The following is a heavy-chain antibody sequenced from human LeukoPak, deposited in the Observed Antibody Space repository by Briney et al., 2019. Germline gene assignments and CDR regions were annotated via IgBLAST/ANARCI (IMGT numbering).Heavy chain of an antibody. D-gene: IGHD3-3*01. J-gene: IGHJ5*02. CDR2: IYTSGST. CDR1: GGSISSGSYY. Sequence: SETLSLTCTVSGGSISSGSYYWSWIRQPAGKGLEWIGRIYTSGSTNYNPSLKSRVTISVDTSKNQFSLRLSSVTAADTAMYYCARGGGRFLGRLSPFDPWGQGTLVAVSS. V-gene: IGHV4-61*02. CDR3: ARGGGRFLGRLSPFDP.